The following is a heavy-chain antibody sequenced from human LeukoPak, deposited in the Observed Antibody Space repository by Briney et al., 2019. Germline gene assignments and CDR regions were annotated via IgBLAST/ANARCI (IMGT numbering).Heavy chain of an antibody. D-gene: IGHD1-20*01. Sequence: GGSLRLSCAASGFTFSSYAMHWVRQAPGKGLEWVAVISYDGSNKYYADSVKGRFTISRDNSKNTLYLQMNSLRAEDTAVYYCARDRDNWNVGANNAFDIWGQGTMVTVSS. J-gene: IGHJ3*02. CDR2: ISYDGSNK. CDR3: ARDRDNWNVGANNAFDI. CDR1: GFTFSSYA. V-gene: IGHV3-30-3*01.